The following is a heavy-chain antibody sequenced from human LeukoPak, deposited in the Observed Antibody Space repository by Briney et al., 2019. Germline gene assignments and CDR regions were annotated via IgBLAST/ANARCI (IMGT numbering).Heavy chain of an antibody. Sequence: AGGSLRLSCAASGFTFSSYGMSWVRQAPGKGLEWVSAISGSGGSTYYADSVKGRFTISRDNSKNTLYLQMNSLRAEDTAVYYCAKDSTYYYDSSGWTERPEFDYWGQGTLVTVSS. V-gene: IGHV3-23*01. CDR2: ISGSGGST. CDR3: AKDSTYYYDSSGWTERPEFDY. J-gene: IGHJ4*02. D-gene: IGHD3-22*01. CDR1: GFTFSSYG.